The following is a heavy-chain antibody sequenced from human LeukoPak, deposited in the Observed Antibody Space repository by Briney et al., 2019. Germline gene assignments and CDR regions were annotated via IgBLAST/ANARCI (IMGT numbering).Heavy chain of an antibody. J-gene: IGHJ6*03. CDR1: GFTFSSYA. CDR3: ASNSGYCSSTSCSANYYMDA. D-gene: IGHD2-2*01. CDR2: IKQDGREK. V-gene: IGHV3-7*01. Sequence: GGSLRLSCAASGFTFSSYAMSWVRQAPVKGLEWVANIKQDGREKYYVDSVKGRFTISRDNAKNSLYLQMNSLRAEDTAVYYCASNSGYCSSTSCSANYYMDAWGKGTTVTVSS.